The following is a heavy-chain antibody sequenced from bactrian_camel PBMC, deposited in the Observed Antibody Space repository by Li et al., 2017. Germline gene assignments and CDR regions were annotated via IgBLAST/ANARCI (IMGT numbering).Heavy chain of an antibody. CDR2: ITWPGIT. V-gene: IGHV3S67*01. Sequence: VQLVESGGGSVEPGRSLRLSCTASAFTFRSYCMGWYRQVQWKERELVAVITWPGITAYADSVKGRFTISQDNAKNTMYLEMNDLKPEDTGTYYCAAECGTCLGGEWTRCNYWGQGTQVTVS. D-gene: IGHD2*01. J-gene: IGHJ4*01. CDR3: AAECGTCLGGEWTRCNY. CDR1: AFTFRSYC.